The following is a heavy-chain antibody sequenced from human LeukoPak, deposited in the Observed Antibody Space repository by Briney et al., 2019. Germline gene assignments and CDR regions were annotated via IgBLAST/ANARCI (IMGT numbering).Heavy chain of an antibody. V-gene: IGHV3-23*01. J-gene: IGHJ4*02. D-gene: IGHD1-1*01. CDR2: ISNSNGNT. CDR3: GRATGTLGN. CDR1: GFTFGDYA. Sequence: GRSLRLSCTGSGFTFGDYAVSWVRQAPGKGLEWVSTISNSNGNTYYVDSVKGRFTISRDNSKNTLYLQMNSLTAEDTAVYYCGRATGTLGNWGQGTPVTVSS.